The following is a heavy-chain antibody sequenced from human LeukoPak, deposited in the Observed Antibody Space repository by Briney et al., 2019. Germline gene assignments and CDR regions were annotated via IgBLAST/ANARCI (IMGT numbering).Heavy chain of an antibody. CDR1: GYTFTSYG. V-gene: IGHV1-18*01. CDR2: ISAYNGNI. J-gene: IGHJ4*02. D-gene: IGHD3-3*01. Sequence: ASVEVSCKASGYTFTSYGISWVRQAPGQGLEWVGWISAYNGNINYAQKLQGRVTMTTDTSTSTAYMELRSLRSDDTAVYYCAFGGSGYYGGAGDYWGQGTLVTVSS. CDR3: AFGGSGYYGGAGDY.